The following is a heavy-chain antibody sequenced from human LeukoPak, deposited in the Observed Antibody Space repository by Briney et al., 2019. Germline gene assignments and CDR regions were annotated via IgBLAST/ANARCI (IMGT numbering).Heavy chain of an antibody. J-gene: IGHJ4*02. Sequence: PSETLSLTCAVYGGSFSGYYWNWIRQPPRKGLEWIGEINHSGGTNYNPSLKSRVTISVDTSKNQFSLKLSSVTAADTAVYYCARGDTLYSCGWAYYFDYWGQGTLVTVSS. CDR3: ARGDTLYSCGWAYYFDY. V-gene: IGHV4-34*01. CDR2: INHSGGT. D-gene: IGHD6-19*01. CDR1: GGSFSGYY.